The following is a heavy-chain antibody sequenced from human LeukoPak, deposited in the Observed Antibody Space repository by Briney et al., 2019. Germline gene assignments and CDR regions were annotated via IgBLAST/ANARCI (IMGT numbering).Heavy chain of an antibody. CDR2: IYYSGST. Sequence: SETLSLTCTVSGGSISSYYWSWIRQPPGNGLEWIGYIYYSGSTNYNPSLKSRVTISVDTSKNQFSLKLSSVTAADTAVYYCARVRSISSPGHYYDSSGSSPYYFDYWGQGTLVTVSS. CDR1: GGSISSYY. D-gene: IGHD3-22*01. CDR3: ARVRSISSPGHYYDSSGSSPYYFDY. V-gene: IGHV4-59*01. J-gene: IGHJ4*02.